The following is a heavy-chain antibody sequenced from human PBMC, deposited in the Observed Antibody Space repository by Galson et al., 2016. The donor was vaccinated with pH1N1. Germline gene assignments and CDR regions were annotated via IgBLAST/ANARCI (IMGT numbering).Heavy chain of an antibody. CDR3: ARGRRDSAYNWNLPLDY. D-gene: IGHD1-20*01. CDR2: IYPNTSDT. V-gene: IGHV5-51*03. CDR1: GYRFSTYW. J-gene: IGHJ4*02. Sequence: QSGAEVKKPGDSLKISCSGAGYRFSTYWIGWVRQMPGQGLEWMAIIYPNTSDTKYNPSFEGQVTISADRSIRTAYLQWSSLKASDTAIYYCARGRRDSAYNWNLPLDYWGQGTLVTVSS.